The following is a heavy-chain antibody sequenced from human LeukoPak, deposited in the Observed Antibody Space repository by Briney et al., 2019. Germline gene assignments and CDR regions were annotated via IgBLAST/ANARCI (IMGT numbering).Heavy chain of an antibody. CDR1: GYTFTTYA. V-gene: IGHV1-3*01. Sequence: ASVNVSCKASGYTFTTYAMHWVRQAPGQRLEWMGWINAGNGNTKYSQKFQDRVTITRDTSANTAYMELSSLRPEDTAVYYCARDSTKKALVVPATPHYWGQGTLVTVTS. D-gene: IGHD2-15*01. J-gene: IGHJ4*02. CDR2: INAGNGNT. CDR3: ARDSTKKALVVPATPHY.